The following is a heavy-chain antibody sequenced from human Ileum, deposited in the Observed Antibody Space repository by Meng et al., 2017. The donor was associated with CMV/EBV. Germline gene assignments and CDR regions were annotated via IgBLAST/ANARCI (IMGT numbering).Heavy chain of an antibody. CDR2: INPNSGGA. Sequence: ASVKVSCKAAGYTFTVYYIHWMRQAPGHGLEWMGWINPNSGGATYAQNFQGRVTMTRDTSISTAYLELGRLTSDDTAVYYCATDCCTSNWFDPWGQVTLVTVSS. CDR3: ATDCCTSNWFDP. J-gene: IGHJ5*02. D-gene: IGHD2-21*02. V-gene: IGHV1-2*02. CDR1: GYTFTVYY.